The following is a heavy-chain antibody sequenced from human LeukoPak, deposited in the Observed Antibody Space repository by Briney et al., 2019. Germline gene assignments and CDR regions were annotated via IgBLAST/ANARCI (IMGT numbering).Heavy chain of an antibody. Sequence: ASETLSLTCTVSGGSISSYYWGWIRQPPGKGLEWIGYIYYSGSTNYNPSLKSRVTISVDTSKNQFSLKLSSVTAADTAVYYCASSKYSSSSPDYWGQGTLVTVSS. CDR3: ASSKYSSSSPDY. D-gene: IGHD6-6*01. CDR1: GGSISSYY. V-gene: IGHV4-59*01. J-gene: IGHJ4*02. CDR2: IYYSGST.